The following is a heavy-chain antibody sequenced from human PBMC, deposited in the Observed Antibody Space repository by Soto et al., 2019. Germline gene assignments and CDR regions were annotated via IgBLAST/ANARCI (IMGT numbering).Heavy chain of an antibody. CDR1: GFTFSGYN. J-gene: IGHJ4*02. V-gene: IGHV3-11*06. CDR3: ATASGRSEWDSDY. D-gene: IGHD2-15*01. Sequence: GGSLRLSCAASGFTFSGYNMSWVRQAPGKGLEWVSYISSSSSDINYADSVKGRFAISRDNAKNSLYLQMNSLRAEDTAVYYCATASGRSEWDSDYWSQGTLVTVSS. CDR2: ISSSSSDI.